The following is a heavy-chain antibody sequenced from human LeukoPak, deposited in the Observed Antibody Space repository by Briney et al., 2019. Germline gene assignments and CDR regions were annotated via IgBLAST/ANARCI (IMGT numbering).Heavy chain of an antibody. CDR2: ISSSSSYI. CDR1: GFTFSSYS. V-gene: IGHV3-21*01. D-gene: IGHD6-13*01. J-gene: IGHJ4*02. CDR3: ARVTPAAGMSYDY. Sequence: PGGSLRLSCAASGFTFSSYSMNWVRQAPGKGLEWVSSISSSSSYIYYADSVKGRFTISRDNAKNSLYLQMNSLRAEDTAAYYCARVTPAAGMSYDYWGQGTLVTVSS.